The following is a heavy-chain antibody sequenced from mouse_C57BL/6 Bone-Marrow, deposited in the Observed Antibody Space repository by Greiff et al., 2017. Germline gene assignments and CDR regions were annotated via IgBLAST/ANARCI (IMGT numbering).Heavy chain of an antibody. Sequence: VKLMESGAELARPGASVKLSCKASGYTFTSYGISWVKQRTGQGLEWIGEIYPRSGNTYYNEKFKGKATLTADKSSSTAYMELRSLTSEDSAVYFCARYQGNYGFAYWGQGTLFTVSA. CDR1: GYTFTSYG. J-gene: IGHJ3*01. V-gene: IGHV1-81*01. D-gene: IGHD2-1*01. CDR3: ARYQGNYGFAY. CDR2: IYPRSGNT.